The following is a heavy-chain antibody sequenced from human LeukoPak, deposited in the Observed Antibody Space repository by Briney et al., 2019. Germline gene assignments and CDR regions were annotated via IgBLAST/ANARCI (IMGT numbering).Heavy chain of an antibody. V-gene: IGHV3-7*01. D-gene: IGHD3-10*01. Sequence: QSGGSLRLSCAASGFTFSSYWMSWVRQAPGKGLEWVANIKQDGSEKYYVDSVKGRFTISRDNAKNSLYLQMNSLRAEDTAVYYCARDGTMVRGVKVYNWFDPWGQGTLVTVSS. CDR1: GFTFSSYW. CDR3: ARDGTMVRGVKVYNWFDP. CDR2: IKQDGSEK. J-gene: IGHJ5*02.